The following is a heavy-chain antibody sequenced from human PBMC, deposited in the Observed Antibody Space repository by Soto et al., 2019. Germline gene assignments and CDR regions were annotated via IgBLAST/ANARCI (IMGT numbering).Heavy chain of an antibody. Sequence: GGSLRLSCAASGFTFTRYAMSWVRQTPGKGLEWVSGISGSGGNTYYADSVKGRFTISRDNSKDTLYLKMNSLRAEDTAVYYCATHHGDYYYYYMDVWGKGTTVTVSS. J-gene: IGHJ6*03. D-gene: IGHD4-17*01. CDR3: ATHHGDYYYYYMDV. CDR1: GFTFTRYA. V-gene: IGHV3-23*01. CDR2: ISGSGGNT.